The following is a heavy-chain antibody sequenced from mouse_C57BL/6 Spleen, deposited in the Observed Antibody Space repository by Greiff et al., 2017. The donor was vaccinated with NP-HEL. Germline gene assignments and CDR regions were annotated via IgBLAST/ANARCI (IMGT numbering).Heavy chain of an antibody. CDR1: GFTFSSYG. CDR3: ARSTMVTTPLCFDY. Sequence: EVHLVESGGDLVKPGGSLKLSCAASGFTFSSYGMSWVRQTPDKRLEWVATISSGGSYTYYPDSVKGRFTISRDNAKNTLYLQMSSLKSEDTAMYYCARSTMVTTPLCFDYWGQGTTLTVSS. D-gene: IGHD2-1*01. V-gene: IGHV5-6*01. CDR2: ISSGGSYT. J-gene: IGHJ2*01.